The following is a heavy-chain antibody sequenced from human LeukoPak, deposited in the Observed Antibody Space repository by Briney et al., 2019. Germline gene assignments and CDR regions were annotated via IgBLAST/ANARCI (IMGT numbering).Heavy chain of an antibody. J-gene: IGHJ4*02. CDR3: ARGNYVWGTYRPYYFDS. Sequence: SETLSLTCAVSGYSLGKNYYWGWIRQPPGKGLEWIGRIYGTGSTSYNPSLMNRVTMSVDTSKNQFSLKLSSVTAADTAVYYCARGNYVWGTYRPYYFDSWGQGALVTVSS. CDR2: IYGTGST. CDR1: GYSLGKNYY. V-gene: IGHV4-38-2*01. D-gene: IGHD3-16*02.